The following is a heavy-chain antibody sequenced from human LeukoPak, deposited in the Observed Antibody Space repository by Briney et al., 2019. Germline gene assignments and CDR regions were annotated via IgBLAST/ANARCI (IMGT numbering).Heavy chain of an antibody. Sequence: GASVKVSCKASGYIFSNYAVSWVRQAPGHGLEWMGWVSTYNGKTNYAQKFQDRVTMTTDTSTSTAYMELRSLRSDDTAVYYCAREALSWQLVPYYYYGMDVWGQGTTVTVSS. CDR3: AREALSWQLVPYYYYGMDV. CDR2: VSTYNGKT. CDR1: GYIFSNYA. D-gene: IGHD6-13*01. J-gene: IGHJ6*02. V-gene: IGHV1-18*01.